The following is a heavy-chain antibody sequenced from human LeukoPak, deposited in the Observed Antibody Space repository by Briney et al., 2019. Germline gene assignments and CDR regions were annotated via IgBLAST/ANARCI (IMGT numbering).Heavy chain of an antibody. CDR2: INPSGGST. CDR3: ARGSYRELYYFDY. V-gene: IGHV1-46*01. J-gene: IGHJ4*02. D-gene: IGHD1-26*01. CDR1: GYTFTNNF. Sequence: ASVKVSCKASGYTFTNNFMHWVRQAPGQGLEWMGIINPSGGSTSYAQKFQGRVTMTRDTSTSTVYMELSSLRSEDTAVYYCARGSYRELYYFDYWGQGTLVTVSS.